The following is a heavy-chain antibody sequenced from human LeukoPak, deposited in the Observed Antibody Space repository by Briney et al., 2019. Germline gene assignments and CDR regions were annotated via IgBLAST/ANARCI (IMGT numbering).Heavy chain of an antibody. Sequence: SETLSLTCTVSGGSISSSSYYWGWSRQPRGRGLEWIVSIYYSGSTNYNPSLKSRVTKSVNRAKNQYSRKLTSVTAADTAVYYCATGLQSSWYRPYFDYWGQGTLVTVSS. V-gene: IGHV4-39*07. D-gene: IGHD6-13*01. CDR2: IYYSGST. CDR3: ATGLQSSWYRPYFDY. J-gene: IGHJ4*02. CDR1: GGSISSSSYY.